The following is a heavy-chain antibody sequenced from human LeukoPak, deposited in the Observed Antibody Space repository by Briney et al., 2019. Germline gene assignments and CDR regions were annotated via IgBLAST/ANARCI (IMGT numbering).Heavy chain of an antibody. CDR2: IIPIFVTA. J-gene: IGHJ4*02. CDR3: ARDYSSGWPNFDY. CDR1: GGTFSTYV. D-gene: IGHD6-19*01. Sequence: RASVTVSFTASGGTFSTYVISWVRQARGQGLEWMAEIIPIFVTANNAQKFQGRVTITADESTGTAYMELRSLRSDDTAVYYCARDYSSGWPNFDYWGQGTLVTVSS. V-gene: IGHV1-69*13.